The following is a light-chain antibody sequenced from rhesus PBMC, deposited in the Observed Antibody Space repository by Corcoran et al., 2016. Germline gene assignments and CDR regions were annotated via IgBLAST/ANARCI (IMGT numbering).Light chain of an antibody. J-gene: IGKJ1*01. Sequence: IVLTQSPGTLSLSPGGRATLSGRASQRVTTSLAWYQPKPGQAPRLLSYDASTRATGIPHRFNGSGSGTDFTLTISSLEPEDVGLYYCQQYNDWTFCQGTKVEVK. CDR1: QRVTTS. CDR3: QQYNDWT. CDR2: DAS. V-gene: IGKV3-35*01.